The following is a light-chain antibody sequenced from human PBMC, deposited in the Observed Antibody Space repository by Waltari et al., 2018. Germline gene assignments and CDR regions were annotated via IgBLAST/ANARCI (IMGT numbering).Light chain of an antibody. J-gene: IGKJ2*01. CDR3: MQALQTPYT. CDR1: QTLLHSNGYNY. CDR2: LGC. V-gene: IGKV2-28*01. Sequence: DIVMTQSPLSLPVTPGEPASISCRSSQTLLHSNGYNYGDWYLPKPGPSPQLLIYLGCNRASGVPERFSGSGSGTDFTLKISRVEAEDVGVYYCMQALQTPYTFGQGTKLEIK.